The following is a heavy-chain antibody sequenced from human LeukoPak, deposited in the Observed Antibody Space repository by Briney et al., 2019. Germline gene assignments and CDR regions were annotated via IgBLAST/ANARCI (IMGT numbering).Heavy chain of an antibody. D-gene: IGHD3-10*01. CDR1: GGSISSSSYY. J-gene: IGHJ4*02. CDR2: IYYSGST. Sequence: SETLSLTCTVSGGSISSSSYYWGWIRQPPGKGLEWIGSIYYSGSTYYNPSLKSRVTISVDTSKNQFSLKLSSVTAADTAVYYCARGGSLLWFGEYYYWGQGTLVTVSS. CDR3: ARGGSLLWFGEYYY. V-gene: IGHV4-39*07.